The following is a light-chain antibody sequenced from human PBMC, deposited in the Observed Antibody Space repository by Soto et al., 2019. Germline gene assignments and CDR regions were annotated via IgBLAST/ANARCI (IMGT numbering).Light chain of an antibody. V-gene: IGKV3-11*01. Sequence: ETVLTQSPATLSLAPGERASLSCRASQSVSSLLAWYQQKPGQAPRLLIYDASNRATGIPARFSGSGSGTDFTLTISRLEPEDFAVFYCQQYGTSEIIFGQGTRLEIK. J-gene: IGKJ5*01. CDR3: QQYGTSEII. CDR1: QSVSSL. CDR2: DAS.